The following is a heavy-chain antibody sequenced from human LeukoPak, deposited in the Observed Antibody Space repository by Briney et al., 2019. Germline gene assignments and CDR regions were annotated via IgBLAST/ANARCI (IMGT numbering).Heavy chain of an antibody. CDR1: GFTLSSFW. CDR2: IKGDGSTT. CDR3: VRDVSYYRSGPHFDS. D-gene: IGHD3-10*01. J-gene: IGHJ4*02. Sequence: GGSLRLSCAAAGFTLSSFWMHWVRQGPGKGLLWVSRIKGDGSTTSYADSVRGRFTISRDNAKDTLYLQMNSLRAEDTAVYYCVRDVSYYRSGPHFDSWGQGTLVTVSS. V-gene: IGHV3-74*01.